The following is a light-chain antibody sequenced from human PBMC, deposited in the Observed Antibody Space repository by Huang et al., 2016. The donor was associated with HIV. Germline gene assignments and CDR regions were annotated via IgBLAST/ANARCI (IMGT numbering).Light chain of an antibody. V-gene: IGKV1-39*01. Sequence: DIHMTQSPSSLSASVGDRVTITCRASQNINNYLNWYQQKPVKVPKLLIYGASNLQSGVPSRFSGSGSGTDFTLTISSLQSEDLATYYCQQTHSTPPYTFGQGTKVEI. CDR3: QQTHSTPPYT. J-gene: IGKJ2*01. CDR2: GAS. CDR1: QNINNY.